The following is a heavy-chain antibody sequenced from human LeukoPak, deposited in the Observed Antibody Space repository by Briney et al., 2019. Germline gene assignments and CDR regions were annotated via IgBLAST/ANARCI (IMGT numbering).Heavy chain of an antibody. CDR3: ARGRSSSAPDDDY. CDR1: GYTFTSYD. D-gene: IGHD6-6*01. Sequence: GASVKVSCKASGYTFTSYDINWVRQATGQGLEWMGWMNPNSGNTGYAQKFQGRVTLTRNTSISTAYMELSSLRSEDTAVYYCARGRSSSAPDDDYWGQETLVTVSS. J-gene: IGHJ4*02. V-gene: IGHV1-8*01. CDR2: MNPNSGNT.